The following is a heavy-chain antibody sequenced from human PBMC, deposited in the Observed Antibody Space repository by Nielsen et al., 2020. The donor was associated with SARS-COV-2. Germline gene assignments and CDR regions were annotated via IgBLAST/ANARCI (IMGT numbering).Heavy chain of an antibody. V-gene: IGHV3-64D*09. CDR2: ISSNGGST. Sequence: GESLKISCSASGFTFSSYAMHWVRQAPGKGLEYVSAISSNGGSTYYADSVKGRFTISRDNSKNTLYLQMSSLRAEDTAVYYCARARYYYDFWGQGTLVTVSS. J-gene: IGHJ4*02. D-gene: IGHD1-14*01. CDR3: ARARYYYDF. CDR1: GFTFSSYA.